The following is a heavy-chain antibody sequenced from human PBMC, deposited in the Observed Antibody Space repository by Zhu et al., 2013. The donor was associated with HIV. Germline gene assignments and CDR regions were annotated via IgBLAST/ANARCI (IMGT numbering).Heavy chain of an antibody. CDR3: ARWQYYDFWSGYLPTGSYYYYYGMDV. CDR2: ISAYNGNT. CDR1: GYTFTSYG. J-gene: IGHJ6*02. D-gene: IGHD3-3*01. V-gene: IGHV1-18*01. Sequence: QVQLVQSGAEVKKPGASVKVSCKASGYTFTSYGISWVRQAPGQGLEWMGWISAYNGNTNYAQKLQGRVTMTTDTSTSTAYMELRSLRSDDTAVYYCARWQYYDFWSGYLPTGSYYYYYGMDVWGQGTTVTVSS.